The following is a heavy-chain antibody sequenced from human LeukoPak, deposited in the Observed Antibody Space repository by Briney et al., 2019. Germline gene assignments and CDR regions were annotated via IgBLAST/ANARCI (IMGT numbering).Heavy chain of an antibody. CDR1: GYTFTSYD. CDR3: ARANQGYGDSEY. Sequence: AASVKVSCKASGYTFTSYDINWVRQATGQGLEWMGWMNPNSGNTGYAQKFQGRVTITRNTSISTAYMELSSLRSEDTAVYYCARANQGYGDSEYWGQGTLVTVSS. V-gene: IGHV1-8*03. J-gene: IGHJ4*02. CDR2: MNPNSGNT. D-gene: IGHD4-17*01.